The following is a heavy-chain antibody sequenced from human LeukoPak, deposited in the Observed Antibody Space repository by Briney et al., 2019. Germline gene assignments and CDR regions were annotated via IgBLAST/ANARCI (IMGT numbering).Heavy chain of an antibody. CDR1: GFTFSSYW. CDR3: ARDHPRYSSSWYGVNDY. CDR2: IKQDGSEK. Sequence: PGGSLRLSCAVSGFTFSSYWMSWVRQAPGKGLEWVANIKQDGSEKYYVDSVKGRFTISRDNAKNSLYLQMNSLRAEDTAVYYCARDHPRYSSSWYGVNDYWGQGTLVTVSS. D-gene: IGHD6-13*01. V-gene: IGHV3-7*01. J-gene: IGHJ4*02.